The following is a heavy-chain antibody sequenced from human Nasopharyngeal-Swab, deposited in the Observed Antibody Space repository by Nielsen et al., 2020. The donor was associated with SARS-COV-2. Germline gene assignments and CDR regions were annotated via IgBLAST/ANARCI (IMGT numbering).Heavy chain of an antibody. CDR2: ISGSGGGT. CDR1: GFSFKSYA. CDR3: AKDIRNRNDGGLDY. V-gene: IGHV3-23*01. D-gene: IGHD1-1*01. J-gene: IGHJ4*02. Sequence: GGSLRLSCAASGFSFKSYAMSWVRQAPGKGLEWVSGISGSGGGTYYADSVKGRFTISRDNSKNTLFLQMNSLRAEDTAVYSCAKDIRNRNDGGLDYWGQGILATVSS.